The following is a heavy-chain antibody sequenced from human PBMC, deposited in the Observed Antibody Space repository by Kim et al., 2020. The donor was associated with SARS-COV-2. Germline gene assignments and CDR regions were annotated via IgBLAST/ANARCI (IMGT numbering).Heavy chain of an antibody. J-gene: IGHJ3*02. V-gene: IGHV4-30-2*01. CDR1: GGSISSGGYS. Sequence: SETLSLTCAVSGGSISSGGYSWSWIRHPPGEGLEWIGYIYYSGSTYYNPSLRSRVTISVDRSKNQFSLKLSSVTAADTAVYYCARFLGYCSSASCSSDAFEIWGQGTMVTVSS. CDR2: IYYSGST. CDR3: ARFLGYCSSASCSSDAFEI. D-gene: IGHD2-2*01.